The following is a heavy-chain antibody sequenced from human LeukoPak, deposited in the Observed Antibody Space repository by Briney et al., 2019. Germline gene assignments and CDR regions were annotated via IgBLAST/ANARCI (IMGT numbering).Heavy chain of an antibody. J-gene: IGHJ4*02. V-gene: IGHV3-30*18. CDR3: AKGLGYSYGYLNYFDS. CDR1: GFTFSSYG. CDR2: ISYDGSNK. D-gene: IGHD5-18*01. Sequence: GGSLRLSCVASGFTFSSYGMHWVRQAPGKGLEWVAFISYDGSNKYYADSVKGRITISRDNSKNTLSLQMNSLRADDTALYYCAKGLGYSYGYLNYFDSWGQGTLVTVSS.